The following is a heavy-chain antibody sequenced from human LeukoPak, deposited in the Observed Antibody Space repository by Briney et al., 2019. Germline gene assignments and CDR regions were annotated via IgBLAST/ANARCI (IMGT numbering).Heavy chain of an antibody. V-gene: IGHV3-23*01. J-gene: IGHJ6*03. Sequence: GGSLRLSCAASGFTFSSYAMSWVRQAPGKGLEWVSAISGSGGSTYYADSVKGRFTISRDNSKNTLYLQMNSLRAEDTAVYYCAKVPSPTYYYDSSGYPQALTWYYMDVWGKGTTVTVSS. D-gene: IGHD3-22*01. CDR1: GFTFSSYA. CDR2: ISGSGGST. CDR3: AKVPSPTYYYDSSGYPQALTWYYMDV.